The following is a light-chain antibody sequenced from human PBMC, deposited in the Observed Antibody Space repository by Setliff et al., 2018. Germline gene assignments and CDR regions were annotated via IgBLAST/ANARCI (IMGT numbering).Light chain of an antibody. Sequence: QSVLTQPPSASGSPGQSVTISRTGTSSDVGGYNYVSWYQQHPGKAPKLMIYEVSKRPSGVPDRFSGSKSGNTASLTVSGLQAEDEADYYCSSYAGRLYVFGTGTKVTVL. V-gene: IGLV2-8*01. CDR1: SSDVGGYNY. CDR3: SSYAGRLYV. J-gene: IGLJ1*01. CDR2: EVS.